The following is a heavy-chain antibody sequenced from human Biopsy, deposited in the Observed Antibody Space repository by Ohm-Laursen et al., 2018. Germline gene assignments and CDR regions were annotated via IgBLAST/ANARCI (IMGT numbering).Heavy chain of an antibody. J-gene: IGHJ6*02. V-gene: IGHV3-30*19. CDR1: GFTFRTYG. CDR2: ISYDQIAK. CDR3: AKDLSVYYYYGIDV. Sequence: SLRLSCAASGFTFRTYGMHWVRLAPGKGPEWVAVISYDQIAKHYADSVRGRFTISRDNSKNTLYLQVNSLRAEDTAVYYCAKDLSVYYYYGIDVWGQGTTVTVSS. D-gene: IGHD5/OR15-5a*01.